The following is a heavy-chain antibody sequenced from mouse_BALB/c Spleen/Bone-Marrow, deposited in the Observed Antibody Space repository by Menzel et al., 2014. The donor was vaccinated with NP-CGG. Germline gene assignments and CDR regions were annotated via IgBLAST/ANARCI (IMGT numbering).Heavy chain of an antibody. V-gene: IGHV1-54*01. CDR2: INPGSGST. Sequence: QVQLKESGAELVRPGTSVKVSCKASGYAFTDYSMEWLKQRPGQGLEWIGVINPGSGSTNYNEKFKDKATLTADKSSSTAYMQLSSLTSDDSAVYFCARYDGYFDYWGQGTILTVSS. CDR3: ARYDGYFDY. D-gene: IGHD2-3*01. CDR1: GYAFTDYS. J-gene: IGHJ2*01.